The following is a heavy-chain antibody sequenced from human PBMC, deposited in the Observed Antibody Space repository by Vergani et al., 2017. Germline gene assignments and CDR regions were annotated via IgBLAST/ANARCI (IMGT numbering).Heavy chain of an antibody. Sequence: QVQLVESGGGVVQPGRSLRLSCAASGFTFSSYAMHWVRQAPSKGLEWVAVISYYGSNKYYADSMKGRFTISRDNSKNTLYLQMNSLRAEDTAVYYCASSLDQGLFDYWGQGTLVTVSS. V-gene: IGHV3-30-3*01. CDR1: GFTFSSYA. CDR2: ISYYGSNK. CDR3: ASSLDQGLFDY. J-gene: IGHJ4*02.